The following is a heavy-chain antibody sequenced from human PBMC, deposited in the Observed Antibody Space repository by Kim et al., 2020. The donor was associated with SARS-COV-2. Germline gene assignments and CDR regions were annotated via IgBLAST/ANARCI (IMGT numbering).Heavy chain of an antibody. Sequence: GGSLRLSCAASGFTFSSYGMHWVRQAPGKGLEWVAVISYDGSNKYYADSVKGRFTISRDNSKNTLYLQMNSLRAEDTAVYYCAKDQGCSGGSCYSWGVWAESYYGMDVWGQGTTVTVSS. J-gene: IGHJ6*02. D-gene: IGHD2-15*01. CDR3: AKDQGCSGGSCYSWGVWAESYYGMDV. CDR2: ISYDGSNK. CDR1: GFTFSSYG. V-gene: IGHV3-30*18.